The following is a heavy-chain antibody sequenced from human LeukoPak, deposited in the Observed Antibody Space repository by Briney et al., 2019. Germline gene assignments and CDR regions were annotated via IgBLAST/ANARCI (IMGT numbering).Heavy chain of an antibody. CDR1: GYTFTGYY. CDR2: INPNSGGT. V-gene: IGHV1-2*06. CDR3: ARGPYYDFWSGYYYYFDY. J-gene: IGHJ4*02. D-gene: IGHD3-3*01. Sequence: ASVKVSCKASGYTFTGYYMHWVRQAPGQGLEWMGRINPNSGGTNYAQRFQGRVTTTRNTSISTAYMELSSLRSEDTAVYYCARGPYYDFWSGYYYYFDYWGQGTLVTVSS.